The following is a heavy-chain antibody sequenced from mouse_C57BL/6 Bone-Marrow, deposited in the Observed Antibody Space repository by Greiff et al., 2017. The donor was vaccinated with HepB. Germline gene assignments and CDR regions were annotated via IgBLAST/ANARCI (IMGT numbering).Heavy chain of an antibody. CDR3: ARDNYAMDY. CDR2: ISDGGSYT. J-gene: IGHJ4*01. CDR1: GFTFSSYA. Sequence: VQLVESGGGLVKPGGSLKLSCAASGFTFSSYAMSWVRQTPEKRLEWVATISDGGSYTYYPDNVKGRFTISRDNAKNNLYLQMSHLKSEDTAMYYCARDNYAMDYWGQGTSVTVSS. V-gene: IGHV5-4*01.